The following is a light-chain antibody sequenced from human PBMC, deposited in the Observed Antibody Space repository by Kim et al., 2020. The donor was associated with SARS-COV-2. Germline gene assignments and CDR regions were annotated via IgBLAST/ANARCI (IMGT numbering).Light chain of an antibody. CDR2: RNN. V-gene: IGLV1-47*01. CDR3: AAWDDSLSGV. CDR1: SSNIGSNY. J-gene: IGLJ2*01. Sequence: PGQRVTIACSGSSSNIGSNYGYWYQQLPGTAPKHLIYRNNQRPSGVPDRFSGSKAGTSASLAISGLRSEDEADYYCAAWDDSLSGVFGGGTQLTVL.